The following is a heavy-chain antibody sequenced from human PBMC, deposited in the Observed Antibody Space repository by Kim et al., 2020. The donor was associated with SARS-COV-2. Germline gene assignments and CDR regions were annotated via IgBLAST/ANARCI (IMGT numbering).Heavy chain of an antibody. CDR3: AKEHWGPEY. CDR2: INQDGSET. D-gene: IGHD7-27*01. CDR1: GFTFSRYW. J-gene: IGHJ4*02. Sequence: GGSLRLSCAASGFTFSRYWMTWVRQAPGKGLEWVAKINQDGSETHYGDSVKGRFTISRDNAKNSLYVQMNSLRVEDTAVYYCAKEHWGPEYWGQGTLVTVSS. V-gene: IGHV3-7*01.